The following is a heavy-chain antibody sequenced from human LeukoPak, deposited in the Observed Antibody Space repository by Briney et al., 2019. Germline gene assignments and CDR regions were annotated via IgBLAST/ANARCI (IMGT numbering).Heavy chain of an antibody. CDR2: ISSSSSTI. J-gene: IGHJ3*02. CDR1: GFTFSNYT. Sequence: GGSLRLSCAASGFTFSNYTINWVCQGPGKGLEWVSYISSSSSTIYYADSVKGRFTISRDNAKNSLYLQMISLRDEDTAVYYCARIEVDALDIGGQGTMVTVS. CDR3: ARIEVDALDI. V-gene: IGHV3-48*02.